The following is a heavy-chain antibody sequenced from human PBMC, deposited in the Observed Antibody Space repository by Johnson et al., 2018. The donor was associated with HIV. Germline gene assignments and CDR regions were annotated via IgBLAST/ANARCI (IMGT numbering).Heavy chain of an antibody. CDR1: GFTFSSYA. Sequence: QVQLVESGGGVVQPGRSLRLSCAASGFTFSSYAMHWVRQAPGKGLEWVAVISYDGNNKYYADSVKGRFTISRDNSKNTLYLQMNSLRAEDTAVYYCARGEYSSGFGGPGSPGAFDIWGQGTMVTVSS. CDR3: ARGEYSSGFGGPGSPGAFDI. J-gene: IGHJ3*02. D-gene: IGHD6-19*01. V-gene: IGHV3-30-3*01. CDR2: ISYDGNNK.